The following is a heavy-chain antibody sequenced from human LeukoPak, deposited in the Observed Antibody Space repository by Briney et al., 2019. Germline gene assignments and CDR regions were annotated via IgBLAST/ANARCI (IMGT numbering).Heavy chain of an antibody. J-gene: IGHJ4*02. CDR2: INHSGST. V-gene: IGHV4-34*01. D-gene: IGHD6-19*01. CDR1: GGSFSGYY. CDR3: ARVPDWAGTGFDY. Sequence: SETLSLTCAVYGGSFSGYYWSWIRQPPGKGLEWIGEINHSGSTNYNPSLKSRVTISVDTSKNQFSLKLSSVTAADAAVYYCARVPDWAGTGFDYWGQGTLVTVSS.